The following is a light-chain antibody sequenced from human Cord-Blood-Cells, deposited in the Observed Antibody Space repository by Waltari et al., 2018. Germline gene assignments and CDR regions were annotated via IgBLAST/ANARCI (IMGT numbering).Light chain of an antibody. Sequence: QSALTQPRSVSGSPGQSVTISCTGTRSDVGCYNYVSWYQQHPGKAPKLMIYDVSKRPSGVPDRFSGSKSGNTASLTISGLQAEDEADYYCCSYAGSYVFGTGTKVTVL. CDR2: DVS. J-gene: IGLJ1*01. CDR3: CSYAGSYV. CDR1: RSDVGCYNY. V-gene: IGLV2-11*01.